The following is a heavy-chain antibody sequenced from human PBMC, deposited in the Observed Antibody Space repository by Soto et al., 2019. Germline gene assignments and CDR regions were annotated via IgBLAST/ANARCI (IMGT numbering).Heavy chain of an antibody. CDR3: ARGLGYCSGGSCWNWFDP. Sequence: SETLSLTCAVYGGSFSGYYWSWIRQPPGKGLEWIGEINHSGSTNYNPSLKSRVTISVDTSKNQFSLKLSSVTAADTAVYYCARGLGYCSGGSCWNWFDPWGQGTLVTVSS. V-gene: IGHV4-34*01. D-gene: IGHD2-15*01. CDR2: INHSGST. CDR1: GGSFSGYY. J-gene: IGHJ5*02.